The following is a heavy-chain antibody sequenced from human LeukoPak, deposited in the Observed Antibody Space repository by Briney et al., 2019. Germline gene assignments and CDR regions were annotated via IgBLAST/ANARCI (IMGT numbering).Heavy chain of an antibody. CDR2: INHSGST. CDR3: ARGVSYYDFWSGYPSLDY. V-gene: IGHV4-34*01. J-gene: IGHJ4*02. Sequence: SETLSLTCAVYGGSFSGYYWSWIRQPPGKGLEWIGEINHSGSTNYNPSLKSRATISVDTSKNQFSLKLSSVTAADTAVYYCARGVSYYDFWSGYPSLDYWGQGTLSPSPQ. CDR1: GGSFSGYY. D-gene: IGHD3-3*01.